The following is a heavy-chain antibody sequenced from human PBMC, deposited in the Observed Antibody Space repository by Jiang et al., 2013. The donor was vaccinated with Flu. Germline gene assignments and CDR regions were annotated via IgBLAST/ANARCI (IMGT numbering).Heavy chain of an antibody. J-gene: IGHJ4*02. V-gene: IGHV3-23*01. Sequence: FSSYAMSWVRQAPGKGLEWVSAISGSGGSTYYADSVKGRFTISRDNSKNTLYLQMNSLRAEDTAVYYCAKGSTTVTPEYFDYWGQGTLVTVSS. D-gene: IGHD4-17*01. CDR2: ISGSGGST. CDR1: FSSYA. CDR3: AKGSTTVTPEYFDY.